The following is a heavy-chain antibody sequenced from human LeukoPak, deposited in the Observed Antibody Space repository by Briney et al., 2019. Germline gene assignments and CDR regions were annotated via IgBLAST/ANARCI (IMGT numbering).Heavy chain of an antibody. J-gene: IGHJ4*02. Sequence: GGPLRLSCAASGFTFSDYYMSWIRQAPGKGLEWVSYISSSGSTIYYADSVKGRFTISRDNAKNSLYLQMNSLRAEDTAVYYCARDIGAAAGTMEPGYFDYWGQGTLVTVSS. D-gene: IGHD6-13*01. CDR3: ARDIGAAAGTMEPGYFDY. CDR1: GFTFSDYY. CDR2: ISSSGSTI. V-gene: IGHV3-11*01.